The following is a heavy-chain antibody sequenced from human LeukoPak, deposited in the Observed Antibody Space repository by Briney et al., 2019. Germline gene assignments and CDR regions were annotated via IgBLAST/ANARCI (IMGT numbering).Heavy chain of an antibody. CDR1: GYSISSGYH. CDR3: ARTLYCIGATATCYSPELFDS. J-gene: IGHJ4*02. Sequence: SETLSLTCAVSGYSISSGYHWGWIRQSPGKGLEWIGSIIHSGNTYYNPSLKSRVTISVDTSMNQFSLKLTSLTAADTAVYYCARTLYCIGATATCYSPELFDSWGQGTLVTVSS. D-gene: IGHD2-15*01. CDR2: IIHSGNT. V-gene: IGHV4-38-2*01.